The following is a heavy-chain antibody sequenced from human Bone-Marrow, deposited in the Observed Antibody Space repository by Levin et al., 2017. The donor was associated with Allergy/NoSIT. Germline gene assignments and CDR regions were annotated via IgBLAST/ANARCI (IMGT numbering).Heavy chain of an antibody. J-gene: IGHJ4*02. CDR1: GFTFGTYW. Sequence: GESLKISCAASGFTFGTYWMHWVRQAPGTGLVWVSRINSDASVTNYADSVKGRFAIFRDNAKNTFYLQMNSLRAEDTAVYYCAREVEVFGIGAFYWGQGTLVTVSS. V-gene: IGHV3-74*01. CDR2: INSDASVT. CDR3: AREVEVFGIGAFY. D-gene: IGHD6-19*01.